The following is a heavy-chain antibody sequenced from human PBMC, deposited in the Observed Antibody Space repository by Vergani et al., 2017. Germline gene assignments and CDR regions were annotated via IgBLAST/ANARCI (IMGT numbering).Heavy chain of an antibody. D-gene: IGHD3-10*01. J-gene: IGHJ3*01. V-gene: IGHV4-30-4*08. Sequence: QVQLQESGPGLVKPSETLSLTCTVSGGSISSGDYYWTWLRQPPGKGLEWIGYIDKTGSTFYSPSLRSRVVISIDTSKNLFSLKMNAVNPADTAVYYCGRVPLYYGLKVDLWGQGTMVTVSA. CDR2: IDKTGST. CDR1: GGSISSGDYY. CDR3: GRVPLYYGLKVDL.